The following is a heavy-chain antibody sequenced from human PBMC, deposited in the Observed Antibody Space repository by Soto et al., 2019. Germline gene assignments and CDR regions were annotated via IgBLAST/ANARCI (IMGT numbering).Heavy chain of an antibody. CDR1: GGSFSGYY. Sequence: ASETLSLTCAVYGGSFSGYYWSWIRQPPGKGLEWIGEINHSGSTNYNPSLKSRVTISVDTSKNQFSLKLSSVTAADTAVYYCARSSSGYWGGYYYYGMDVWGQGTTVTVSS. CDR2: INHSGST. V-gene: IGHV4-34*01. D-gene: IGHD3-22*01. CDR3: ARSSSGYWGGYYYYGMDV. J-gene: IGHJ6*02.